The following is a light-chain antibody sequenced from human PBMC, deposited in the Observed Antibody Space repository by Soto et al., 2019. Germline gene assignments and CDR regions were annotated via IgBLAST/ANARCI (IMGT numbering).Light chain of an antibody. CDR1: QSVSNNY. J-gene: IGKJ4*01. V-gene: IGKV3-20*01. CDR3: QQYGSSPLT. Sequence: EIVLTQSPGTLSLSPGERATLSCRASQSVSNNYLAWYQQKPGQAPRLLIYGASSRATGIPARFRGSWSGTDFTLTISRLEPEDFAVYYCQQYGSSPLTFGGGTKVEIK. CDR2: GAS.